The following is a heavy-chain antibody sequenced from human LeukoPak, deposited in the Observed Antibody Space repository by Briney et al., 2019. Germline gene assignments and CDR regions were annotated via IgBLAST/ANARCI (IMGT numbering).Heavy chain of an antibody. CDR2: IIPIFGTA. D-gene: IGHD3-10*01. J-gene: IGHJ4*02. CDR1: GGTFSSYA. Sequence: ASVKVSCKASGGTFSSYAISWVRQAPGQGLEWMGGIIPIFGTANYAQKFQGRVTITADESTSTAYMELSSLRSEDTAVYYCARDYGSGSYSPYWGQGTLVTVSS. V-gene: IGHV1-69*01. CDR3: ARDYGSGSYSPY.